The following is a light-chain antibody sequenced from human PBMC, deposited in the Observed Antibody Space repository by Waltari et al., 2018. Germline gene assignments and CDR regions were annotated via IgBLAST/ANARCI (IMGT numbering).Light chain of an antibody. V-gene: IGKV4-1*01. CDR1: QSVLSSSNNKNS. Sequence: DIVMTQSPDSLAVSLGERATINCKSSQSVLSSSNNKNSLAWYQQKPGQPPKLLLYWASTRESGVPDRFSGSGSGTDFTLTISSLQAEDVAVYYCQRYSATPYTFGQGTKLEIK. CDR3: QRYSATPYT. J-gene: IGKJ2*01. CDR2: WAS.